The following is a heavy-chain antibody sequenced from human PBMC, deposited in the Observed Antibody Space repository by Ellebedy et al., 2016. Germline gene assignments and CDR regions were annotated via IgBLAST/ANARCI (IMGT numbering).Heavy chain of an antibody. CDR3: ARGDNTPYGGPFDI. CDR2: TAYDTSER. V-gene: IGHV3-30*04. CDR1: GFNFIIYP. J-gene: IGHJ3*02. D-gene: IGHD1-1*01. Sequence: GGSLRLSXVASGFNFIIYPMHWVRQAPGKGLEWAAVTAYDTSERFYADSVKGRFSISRDNFKNTLYLQMNSLRVEDTAVYYCARGDNTPYGGPFDIWGQGTTITVIS.